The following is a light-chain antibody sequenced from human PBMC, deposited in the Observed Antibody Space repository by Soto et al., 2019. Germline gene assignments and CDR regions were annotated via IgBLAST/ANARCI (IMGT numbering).Light chain of an antibody. J-gene: IGLJ1*01. CDR3: SSYTTTGTLV. V-gene: IGLV2-14*03. CDR1: SSDIGYYNY. Sequence: QSALTQPASVSGSPGQSITISCTGTSSDIGYYNYVSWYQQHPGEAPKLMIYDVSNRPSGVSNRFSGSKSGNTASLTISGLQAEDEADYHCSSYTTTGTLVFGTGTKVTVL. CDR2: DVS.